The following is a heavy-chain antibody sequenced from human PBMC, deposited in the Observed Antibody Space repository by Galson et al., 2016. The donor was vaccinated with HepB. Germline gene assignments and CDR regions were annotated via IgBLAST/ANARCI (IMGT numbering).Heavy chain of an antibody. CDR1: KFTFNIYA. D-gene: IGHD3-16*01. J-gene: IGHJ6*02. CDR3: AKQFVDV. V-gene: IGHV3-23*01. Sequence: SLRLSCAASKFTFNIYAMSWVRQAPGKRLEWVSTISGGGDTTHYADSVKGRFTISRDNSNDTLFLHMNNLRADDTALYYCAKQFVDVWGQGTTVTVSS. CDR2: ISGGGDTT.